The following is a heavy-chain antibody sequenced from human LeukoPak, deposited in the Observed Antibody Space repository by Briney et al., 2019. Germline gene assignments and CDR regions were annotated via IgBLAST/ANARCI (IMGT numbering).Heavy chain of an antibody. CDR1: GGSISSYY. Sequence: SETLSLTCTVSGGSISSYYWSWIRQPPGKGLEWIGYIYYSGSTNYNPSLKSRVTISVDTSKNQFSLKLSSVTAADTAVYYCARDVSVRFGELLVGWFDPWGQGTLVTVSP. CDR2: IYYSGST. CDR3: ARDVSVRFGELLVGWFDP. J-gene: IGHJ5*02. V-gene: IGHV4-59*01. D-gene: IGHD3-10*01.